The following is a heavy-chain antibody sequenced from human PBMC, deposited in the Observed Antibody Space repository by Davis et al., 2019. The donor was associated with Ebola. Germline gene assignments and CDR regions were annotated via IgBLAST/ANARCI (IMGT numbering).Heavy chain of an antibody. CDR3: ARGNWVPPYYYYGMDV. Sequence: SETLSLTCTVSGGSISSYSWSWIRQPPGKGLEWIGGYIYYNGNTNYNPSLESRVSISVDTSKNQFSLKLSSVTAADTAVYYCARGNWVPPYYYYGMDVWGQGTTVTVSS. D-gene: IGHD7-27*01. CDR1: GGSISSYS. J-gene: IGHJ6*02. CDR2: IYYNGNT. V-gene: IGHV4-59*01.